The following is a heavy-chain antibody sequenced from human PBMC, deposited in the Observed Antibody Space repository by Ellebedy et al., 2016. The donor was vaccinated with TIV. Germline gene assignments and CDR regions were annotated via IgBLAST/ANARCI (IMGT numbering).Heavy chain of an antibody. CDR1: GGSISSGGYY. CDR2: IYYSGST. Sequence: SETLSLTXTVSGGSISSGGYYWSWIRQHPGKGLEWIGYIYYSGSTYYNPSLKSRVTISVDTSKNQFSLKLSSVTAADTAVYYCARGYGFLPMDVWGKGTTVTVSS. J-gene: IGHJ6*03. D-gene: IGHD1-1*01. V-gene: IGHV4-31*03. CDR3: ARGYGFLPMDV.